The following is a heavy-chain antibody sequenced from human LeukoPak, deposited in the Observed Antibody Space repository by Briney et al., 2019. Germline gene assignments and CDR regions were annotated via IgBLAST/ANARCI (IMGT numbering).Heavy chain of an antibody. J-gene: IGHJ4*02. D-gene: IGHD5-18*01. CDR2: INPEGSEK. Sequence: GGSLRLSCAVSGLTFSSSWMDWVRQAPGKGLEWVASINPEGSEKYSADSVKGRFTISRDNAKNSLYLQMDSLRVEDTSFYYCARDLAYSRLDYWGQGMLVTVSS. CDR3: ARDLAYSRLDY. V-gene: IGHV3-7*01. CDR1: GLTFSSSW.